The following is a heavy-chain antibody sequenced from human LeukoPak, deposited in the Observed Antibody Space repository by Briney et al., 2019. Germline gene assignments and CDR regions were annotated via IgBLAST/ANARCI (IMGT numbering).Heavy chain of an antibody. J-gene: IGHJ3*02. CDR3: ARDGTPVWGDDAFDI. D-gene: IGHD7-27*01. CDR1: GFTVSSNS. CDR2: IYSGGRT. V-gene: IGHV3-66*01. Sequence: QPGGSLRLSCAASGFTVSSNSMSWVRQAPGKGLEWVSVIYSGGRTYYADSVKGRFIISRDNSKNTLYLQMNSLRAEDTAVYYCARDGTPVWGDDAFDIWGQGTMVTVSS.